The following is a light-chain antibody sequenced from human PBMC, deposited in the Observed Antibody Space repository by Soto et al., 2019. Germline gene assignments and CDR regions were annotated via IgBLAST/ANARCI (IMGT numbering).Light chain of an antibody. CDR1: QSVSSN. V-gene: IGKV3-15*01. CDR2: GAS. CDR3: QHYNNWPYT. J-gene: IGKJ2*01. Sequence: EIVMTQSPATLSVSPGERATLSCRASQSVSSNLAWYQQKPGQAPRLLIYGASTRATDLPGRFSGSGSGTEFTLTISSLQSEDFAVYYCQHYNNWPYTCGQGTKLEIK.